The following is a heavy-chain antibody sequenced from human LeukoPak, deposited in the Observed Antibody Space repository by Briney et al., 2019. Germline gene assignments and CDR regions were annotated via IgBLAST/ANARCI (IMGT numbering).Heavy chain of an antibody. Sequence: GSLRLSCAASGFTFSSYGMHWVRQAPGKGLEWVAFIRYDGSNKYYADSVKGRFTISRDNSKNTLYLQMNSLRAEDTAVYYCARVYYCDSSGYLNPFDYWGQGTLVTVSS. V-gene: IGHV3-30*02. CDR3: ARVYYCDSSGYLNPFDY. CDR1: GFTFSSYG. CDR2: IRYDGSNK. J-gene: IGHJ4*02. D-gene: IGHD3-22*01.